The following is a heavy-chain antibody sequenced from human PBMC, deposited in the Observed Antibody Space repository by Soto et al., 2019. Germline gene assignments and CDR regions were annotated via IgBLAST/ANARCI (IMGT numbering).Heavy chain of an antibody. CDR1: GFTFSSYG. CDR3: AKDADIVVVVAATPTYYFDY. D-gene: IGHD2-15*01. Sequence: GGSLRLSCAASGFTFSSYGMHWVRQAPGKGLEWVAVISYDGSNKYYADSVKGRFTISRDNSKNTLYLQMNSLRAEDTAVYYCAKDADIVVVVAATPTYYFDYWGQGTLVTVSS. CDR2: ISYDGSNK. V-gene: IGHV3-30*18. J-gene: IGHJ4*02.